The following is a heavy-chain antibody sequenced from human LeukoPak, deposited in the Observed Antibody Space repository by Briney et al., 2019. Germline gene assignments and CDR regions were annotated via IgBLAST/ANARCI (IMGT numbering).Heavy chain of an antibody. D-gene: IGHD1-14*01. CDR2: IYTSGST. CDR1: GGSISSYY. V-gene: IGHV4-4*09. J-gene: IGHJ6*02. Sequence: SETLSLTCTVSGGSISSYYWSWIRQPPGKGLEWIGYIYTSGSTNYNPSLKSRVTISVDRSKNQFSLKLSSVTAADTAVYYCARDRGYYGMDVWGQGTTVTVSS. CDR3: ARDRGYYGMDV.